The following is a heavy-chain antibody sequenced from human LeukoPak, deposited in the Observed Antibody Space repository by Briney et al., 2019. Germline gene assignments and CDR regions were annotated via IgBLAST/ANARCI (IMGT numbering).Heavy chain of an antibody. Sequence: ASVKVSCTASGYTFTGYYMHWVRQAPGQGLEWMGWINPNSGGTNYAQKFQGRVTMTRDTSISTAYMELSRLRSDDTAVYYCARDRENYYCYYYMDVWGKGTTVTVSS. CDR2: INPNSGGT. D-gene: IGHD3-10*01. V-gene: IGHV1-2*02. J-gene: IGHJ6*03. CDR3: ARDRENYYCYYYMDV. CDR1: GYTFTGYY.